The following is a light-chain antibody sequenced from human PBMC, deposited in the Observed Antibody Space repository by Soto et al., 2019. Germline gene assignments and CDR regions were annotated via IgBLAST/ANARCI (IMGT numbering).Light chain of an antibody. CDR2: AAS. J-gene: IGKJ1*01. V-gene: IGKV1-6*01. Sequence: ATQRTQSPSSLSASVGDRVTIACLARQGIRTELGWYQQKPGEAPKLMIYAASTLQSGVPSRFSGSGSGTDFTLTISSLQPEDFATYYCLQDSDYPRTFGQGTKVEMK. CDR1: QGIRTE. CDR3: LQDSDYPRT.